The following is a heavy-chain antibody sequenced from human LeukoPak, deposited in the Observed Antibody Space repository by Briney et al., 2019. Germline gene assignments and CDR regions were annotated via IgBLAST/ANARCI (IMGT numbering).Heavy chain of an antibody. CDR1: GGSITSSSYH. D-gene: IGHD3-22*01. J-gene: IGHJ4*02. Sequence: SETLSLTCTVSGGSITSSSYHWGWIRQPPGKGLEWIGSIYYTGTTYYNPSLKSRVSIFVDTSKNQFSLRLTSVNAADTAVYYCARGWTPLYYYDSSGYVIGDWGQGTLVTVSS. CDR3: ARGWTPLYYYDSSGYVIGD. CDR2: IYYTGTT. V-gene: IGHV4-39*07.